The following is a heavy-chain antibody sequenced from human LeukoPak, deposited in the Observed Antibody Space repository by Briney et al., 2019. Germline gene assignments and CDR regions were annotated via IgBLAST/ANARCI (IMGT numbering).Heavy chain of an antibody. D-gene: IGHD3-9*01. V-gene: IGHV3-23*01. CDR1: GFTFSSYA. CDR3: AKDRGNILTGYYRGPHFDY. J-gene: IGHJ4*02. Sequence: GSLRLSCAASGFTFSSYAMSWVRRAPGKGLEWVAAISGSGGSTYYADSVKGRFTISRDNSKNTLYLQMNSLRAEDTAVYYCAKDRGNILTGYYRGPHFDYWGQGTLVTVSS. CDR2: ISGSGGST.